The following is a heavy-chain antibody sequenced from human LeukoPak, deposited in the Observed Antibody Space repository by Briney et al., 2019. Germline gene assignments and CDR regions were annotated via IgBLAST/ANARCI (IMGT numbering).Heavy chain of an antibody. Sequence: GGSLRLSCAASGFTFSSYAMHWVRQAPGKGLEYVSAISSNGGSTYYTNSVKGRFTIPRDNSKNTLYLQMGSLRAEDMAVYYCAREQGFYYDSSGYFGDLDYWGQGTLVTVSS. D-gene: IGHD3-22*01. J-gene: IGHJ4*02. CDR2: ISSNGGST. V-gene: IGHV3-64*01. CDR3: AREQGFYYDSSGYFGDLDY. CDR1: GFTFSSYA.